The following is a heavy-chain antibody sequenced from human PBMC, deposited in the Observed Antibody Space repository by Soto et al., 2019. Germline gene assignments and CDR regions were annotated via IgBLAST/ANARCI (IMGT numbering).Heavy chain of an antibody. CDR1: GGSISSSNW. Sequence: QVQLQESGPGLVKPSGTLSLTCGVSGGSISSSNWWSWVRQPPGKGLEWIGEIHHSGISKYNPSLQSRLTISLDKSKNDVSLQLPSVTAADTAVYYCARACLNGICYPQGLDLWGQGTLVLVSS. D-gene: IGHD2-8*01. CDR2: IHHSGIS. CDR3: ARACLNGICYPQGLDL. J-gene: IGHJ4*02. V-gene: IGHV4-4*02.